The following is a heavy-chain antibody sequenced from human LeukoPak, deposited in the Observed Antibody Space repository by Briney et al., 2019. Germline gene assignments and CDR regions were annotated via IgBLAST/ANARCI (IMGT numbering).Heavy chain of an antibody. D-gene: IGHD4/OR15-4a*01. V-gene: IGHV1-69*06. J-gene: IGHJ3*02. Sequence: ASVKVSCKASGGTFSSYAISWVRQAPGQGLEWMGGIIPIFGTANYAQKFLGRVTITADKSTSTAYMELSSLRSEDTAVYYCARGLTLYAFDIWGQGTMVTVSS. CDR1: GGTFSSYA. CDR2: IIPIFGTA. CDR3: ARGLTLYAFDI.